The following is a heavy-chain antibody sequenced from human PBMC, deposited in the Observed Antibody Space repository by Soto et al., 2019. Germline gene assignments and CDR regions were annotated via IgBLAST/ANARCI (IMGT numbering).Heavy chain of an antibody. D-gene: IGHD3-3*01. CDR3: AALNPYYDFRFDP. V-gene: IGHV1-58*01. CDR2: IVVGSGNT. CDR1: GFTFTSSA. Sequence: SVKVSCKASGFTFTSSAVQWVRQARGQRLEWIGWIVVGSGNTNYAQKFQERVTITRDMSTSTAYMELSSLRSEDTAVYYCAALNPYYDFRFDPWGQGTVVTVSS. J-gene: IGHJ5*02.